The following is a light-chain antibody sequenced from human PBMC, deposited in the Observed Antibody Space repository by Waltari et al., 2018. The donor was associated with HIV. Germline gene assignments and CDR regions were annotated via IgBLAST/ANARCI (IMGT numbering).Light chain of an antibody. J-gene: IGLJ2*01. CDR3: QSYDSSLSGVV. Sequence: QSVLTQPPSVSGAPGQRVTISCTGSSSNLGTGHDVHWYQQLPGTVPKLLIYGDNTRPSGVPDRFSGSKSGTSVSLAITGLQAEDESDYYCQSYDSSLSGVVFGGGTKLTVL. CDR2: GDN. V-gene: IGLV1-40*01. CDR1: SSNLGTGHD.